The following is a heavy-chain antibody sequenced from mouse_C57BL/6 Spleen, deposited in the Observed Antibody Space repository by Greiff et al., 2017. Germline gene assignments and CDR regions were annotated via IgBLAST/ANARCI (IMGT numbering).Heavy chain of an antibody. J-gene: IGHJ4*01. D-gene: IGHD1-1*01. CDR1: GFNIKDYY. CDR2: IDPEDGDT. Sequence: EVQLQQSGAELVRPGASVKLSCTASGFNIKDYYMHWVKQRPEQGLEWIGRIDPEDGDTEYAPKFQGKATMTADTSSNTAYLQLSSLTSEDTAVYYCTTSGGSSSYYAMDYWGQGTSVTVSS. V-gene: IGHV14-1*01. CDR3: TTSGGSSSYYAMDY.